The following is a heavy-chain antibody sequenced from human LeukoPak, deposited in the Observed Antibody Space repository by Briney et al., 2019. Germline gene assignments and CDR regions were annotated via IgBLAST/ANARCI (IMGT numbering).Heavy chain of an antibody. CDR3: VRRDGQFASFDY. Sequence: GESLKISCKGSGYSFTSYCIGWVRQMSGKGLEWMGIIYPGDTDIRYSPGLQGQVTISADKSISTAYLQWSSLKASDTAMYYCVRRDGQFASFDYWGQGTLVTVSS. V-gene: IGHV5-51*01. D-gene: IGHD3-10*01. CDR2: IYPGDTDI. CDR1: GYSFTSYC. J-gene: IGHJ4*02.